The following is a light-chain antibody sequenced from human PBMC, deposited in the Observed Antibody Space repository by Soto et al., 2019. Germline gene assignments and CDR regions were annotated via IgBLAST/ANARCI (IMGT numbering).Light chain of an antibody. CDR3: QQYDNLPFS. Sequence: DIQMSQSPSSLSASVGDRVTITCQANQDISNYLNWYQHKPGKPPKLLIYDASNLETGVPSRFSGSKSGTAFTFTITSLQPEDIATDYCQQYDNLPFSFGGGTKVEIK. V-gene: IGKV1-33*01. J-gene: IGKJ4*01. CDR1: QDISNY. CDR2: DAS.